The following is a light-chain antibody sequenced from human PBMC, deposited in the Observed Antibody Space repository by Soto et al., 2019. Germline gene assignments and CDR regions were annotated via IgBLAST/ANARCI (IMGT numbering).Light chain of an antibody. CDR3: CSYATSSTLV. V-gene: IGLV2-14*02. CDR1: SSDVGSYNF. J-gene: IGLJ3*02. CDR2: EGS. Sequence: QSALTQPASVSGSPGQSITISCSGTSSDVGSYNFVSWYQHRPGKAPKLIIYEGSRRPSGVSNRFSGSKSGNTASLTISGLQAEDEADYYCCSYATSSTLVFGGGTKLTVL.